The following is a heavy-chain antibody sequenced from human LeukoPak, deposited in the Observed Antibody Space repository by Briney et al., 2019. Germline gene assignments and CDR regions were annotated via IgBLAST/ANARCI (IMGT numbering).Heavy chain of an antibody. J-gene: IGHJ4*02. Sequence: SETLSLTCAVYGGSFSGYYWSWIRQPPGKGLEWIGEINHSGSTNYNPSLKSRVTISVDTSKNQFSLKLSSVTAADTAVYYCARRDGDYPIYYFDYWGQGTLVTVSS. CDR1: GGSFSGYY. D-gene: IGHD4-17*01. CDR2: INHSGST. V-gene: IGHV4-34*01. CDR3: ARRDGDYPIYYFDY.